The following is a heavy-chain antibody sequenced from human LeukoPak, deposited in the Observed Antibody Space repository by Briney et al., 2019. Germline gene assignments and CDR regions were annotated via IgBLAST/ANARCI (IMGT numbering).Heavy chain of an antibody. CDR1: GGSISNYY. D-gene: IGHD5-24*01. V-gene: IGHV4-59*08. CDR2: IYYSGST. CDR3: ARHRQMATIYDAFDI. J-gene: IGHJ3*02. Sequence: SETLSLTCTGSGGSISNYYWSWIRQPPGKGLEWIGYIYYSGSTNYNPSLKSRVTISVDTSKNQFSLKLSSVTAADTAVYYCARHRQMATIYDAFDIWGQGTMVTVSS.